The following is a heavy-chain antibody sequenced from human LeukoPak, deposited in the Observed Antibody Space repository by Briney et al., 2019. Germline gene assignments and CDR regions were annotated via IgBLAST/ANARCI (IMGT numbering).Heavy chain of an antibody. CDR2: IYYSGST. CDR3: ARDSRDYLAFACDI. D-gene: IGHD4-17*01. J-gene: IGHJ3*02. Sequence: PSETLSLTCTVSGGSISSYYWSWIRQPPGKGLEWVGYIYYSGSTNYNPSLKSPVTISVDTSKNQFSLKLSSVTAADTAVYCCARDSRDYLAFACDIWGEGTMVTVSS. V-gene: IGHV4-59*01. CDR1: GGSISSYY.